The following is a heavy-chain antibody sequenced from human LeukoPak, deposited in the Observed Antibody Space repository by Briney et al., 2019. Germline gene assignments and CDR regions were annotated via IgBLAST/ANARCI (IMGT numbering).Heavy chain of an antibody. V-gene: IGHV4-39*01. J-gene: IGHJ5*02. CDR1: GGSISSSSYY. CDR3: ARLRGLVNWFDP. Sequence: PSETLSLTCTVSGGSISSSSYYWGWIRQPPGKGLEWIGSIYYSGSTYYNPSLKSRVTIPVDTSKNQFSLKLSSVTAADTAVYYCARLRGLVNWFDPWGQGTLVTVSS. D-gene: IGHD3/OR15-3a*01. CDR2: IYYSGST.